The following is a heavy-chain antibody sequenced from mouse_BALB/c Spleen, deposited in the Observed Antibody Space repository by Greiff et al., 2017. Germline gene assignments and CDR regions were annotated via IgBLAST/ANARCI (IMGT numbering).Heavy chain of an antibody. V-gene: IGHV5-9-4*01. CDR2: ISSGGSYT. CDR3: ARWGGTTAY. CDR1: GFTFSSYA. D-gene: IGHD2-14*01. Sequence: EVQRVESGGGLVKPGGSLKLSCAASGFTFSSYAMSWVRQSPEKRLEWVAEISSGGSYTYYPDTVTGRFTISRDNATNTLYLEMSSLRSEDTAMYYCARWGGTTAYWGQGTLVTVSA. J-gene: IGHJ3*01.